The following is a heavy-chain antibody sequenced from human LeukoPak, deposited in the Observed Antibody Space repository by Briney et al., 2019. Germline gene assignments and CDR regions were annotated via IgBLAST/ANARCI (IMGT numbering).Heavy chain of an antibody. V-gene: IGHV3-30*02. CDR3: AKSSSSTTYFDY. Sequence: GGSLRLSCAASGFTFSSYGMHWVRQAPGKGLEWVAFIRYDGSNKYYAGSVKGRFTISRDNSKNTLYLQMNSLRAEDTAVYYCAKSSSSTTYFDYWGQGTLVTVSS. CDR2: IRYDGSNK. CDR1: GFTFSSYG. J-gene: IGHJ4*02. D-gene: IGHD6-6*01.